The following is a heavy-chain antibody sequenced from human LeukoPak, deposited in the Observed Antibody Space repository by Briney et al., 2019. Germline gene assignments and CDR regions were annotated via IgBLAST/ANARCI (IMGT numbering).Heavy chain of an antibody. CDR2: IYYTGST. CDR3: ASLKITRDFDY. V-gene: IGHV4-61*01. CDR1: NGSVSSGSYY. J-gene: IGHJ4*02. D-gene: IGHD1-14*01. Sequence: PSETLSLTRTVSNGSVSSGSYYWSWIRQPPGKGLEWIGYIYYTGSTNYNPSLKSRVTISIDTSKNQFSLKLTSATTADTAVYYCASLKITRDFDYWGQGTLVTVSS.